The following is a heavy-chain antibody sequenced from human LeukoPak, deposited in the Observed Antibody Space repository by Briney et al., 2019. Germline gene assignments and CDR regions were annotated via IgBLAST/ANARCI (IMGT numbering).Heavy chain of an antibody. CDR3: ARVSSGYYLLDY. Sequence: ASVKVSCKASGYTFTGYYMHWVRQAPGQGLEWMGWINPNSGGTNYAQKFQGRVTMTRDTSISTAYMELSRLRSDDTAVYYCARVSSGYYLLDYWGQGTPVTVSS. CDR2: INPNSGGT. V-gene: IGHV1-2*02. CDR1: GYTFTGYY. J-gene: IGHJ4*02. D-gene: IGHD3-22*01.